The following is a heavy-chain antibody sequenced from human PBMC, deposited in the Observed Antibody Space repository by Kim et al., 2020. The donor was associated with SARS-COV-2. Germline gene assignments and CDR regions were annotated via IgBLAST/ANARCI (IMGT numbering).Heavy chain of an antibody. CDR1: GYTLTELS. J-gene: IGHJ3*02. CDR3: ATDLNGITIFRARAFDI. CDR2: FDPEDGET. V-gene: IGHV1-24*01. Sequence: ASVKVSCKVSGYTLTELSMHWVRQAPGKGLEWMGGFDPEDGETIYAQKFQGRVTMTEDTSTDTAYMELSSLRSEDTAVYYCATDLNGITIFRARAFDIWGQGTMVTVSS. D-gene: IGHD3-9*01.